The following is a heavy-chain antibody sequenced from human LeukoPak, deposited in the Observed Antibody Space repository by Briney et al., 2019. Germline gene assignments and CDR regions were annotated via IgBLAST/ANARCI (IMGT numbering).Heavy chain of an antibody. CDR3: AKDGRNCSSTSCKDFDY. CDR1: GFTFSNYA. D-gene: IGHD2-2*01. V-gene: IGHV3-23*01. J-gene: IGHJ4*02. CDR2: ISGSGGST. Sequence: GGSLRLSCAASGFTFSNYAMSWVRQAPGKGLEWVSAISGSGGSTYYADSVKGRFTISRDNSKNTLYLQMNRLRAEDTAVYYCAKDGRNCSSTSCKDFDYWGQGTLVTVSS.